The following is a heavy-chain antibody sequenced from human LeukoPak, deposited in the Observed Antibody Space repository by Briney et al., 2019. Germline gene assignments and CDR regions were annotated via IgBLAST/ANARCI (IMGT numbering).Heavy chain of an antibody. J-gene: IGHJ5*02. D-gene: IGHD2-15*01. CDR1: GYTFTSYA. CDR2: INAGNGNT. Sequence: ASVKVSCKASGYTFTSYAMHWVRQAPGQRLEWMGWINAGNGNTKYSQKFQGRVTITRDTSAGTAYMELSSLRSEDTAVYYCARGGYCSGGSCSPGGWFDPWGQGTLVTVSS. V-gene: IGHV1-3*01. CDR3: ARGGYCSGGSCSPGGWFDP.